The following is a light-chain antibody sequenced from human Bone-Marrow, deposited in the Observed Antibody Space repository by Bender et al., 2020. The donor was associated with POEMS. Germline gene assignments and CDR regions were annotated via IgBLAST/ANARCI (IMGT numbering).Light chain of an antibody. J-gene: IGLJ1*01. CDR2: EVS. V-gene: IGLV2-23*02. Sequence: QSALTQPASVSGSPGQSITISCTGTSSDVGSYNYVSWFQQHPGKAPKLMIYEVSKRPSGVSNRFSGSKSGNTASLTISGLQAEDEADYYCCSYAGSSTFEVFGTGTKVTVL. CDR1: SSDVGSYNY. CDR3: CSYAGSSTFEV.